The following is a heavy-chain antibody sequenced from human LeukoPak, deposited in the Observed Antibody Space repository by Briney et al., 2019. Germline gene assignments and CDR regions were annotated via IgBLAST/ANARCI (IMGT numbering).Heavy chain of an antibody. V-gene: IGHV1-3*01. CDR3: ARDPYQTGIAAAGTPFDY. J-gene: IGHJ4*02. Sequence: GASVKVSCKASGYTSTSYAMHWVRQAPGQRLEWMGWINAGNGNTKYSQKFQGRVTITRDTSASTAYMELSSLRSEDTAVYYCARDPYQTGIAAAGTPFDYWGQGTLVTVSS. CDR2: INAGNGNT. D-gene: IGHD6-13*01. CDR1: GYTSTSYA.